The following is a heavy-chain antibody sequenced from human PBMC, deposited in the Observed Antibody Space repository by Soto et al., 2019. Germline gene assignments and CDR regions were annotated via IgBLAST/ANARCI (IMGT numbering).Heavy chain of an antibody. D-gene: IGHD2-15*01. J-gene: IGHJ3*02. V-gene: IGHV4-34*01. CDR2: INHSGST. Sequence: SETLSLTCAVCGGSFSGYYWSWLRQPPWKGLEWIGEINHSGSTNYNPSLKSRVTISVDTSKNQFSLKLSSVTAADTAVYYCARGLAATPDAFDIWGQGTMVTVPS. CDR3: ARGLAATPDAFDI. CDR1: GGSFSGYY.